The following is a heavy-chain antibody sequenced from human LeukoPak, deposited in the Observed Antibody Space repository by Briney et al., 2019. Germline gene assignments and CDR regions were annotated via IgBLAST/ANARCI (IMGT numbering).Heavy chain of an antibody. V-gene: IGHV3-30*18. Sequence: GGSLRLPCAASGFTFSSYGMHWVRQAPGKGLEWVAVISYDGSNKYYADSVKGRFTISRDNSKNTLYLQMNSLRAEDTAVYYCAKDFGVTMIVVGFDYWGQGTLVTVSS. CDR1: GFTFSSYG. CDR3: AKDFGVTMIVVGFDY. D-gene: IGHD3-22*01. J-gene: IGHJ4*02. CDR2: ISYDGSNK.